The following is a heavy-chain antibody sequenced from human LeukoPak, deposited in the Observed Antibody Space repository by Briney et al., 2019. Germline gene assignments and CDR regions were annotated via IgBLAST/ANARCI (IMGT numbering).Heavy chain of an antibody. D-gene: IGHD3-22*01. Sequence: ASVKVSCKVSGYTLTELSMHWVRQAPGKGLEWMGGFDPEDGETIYAQKFQGRVTITADESTSTAYMELSSLRSEDTAVYYCARDHRRRIVDYYDSSGSSAFDIWGQGTMVTVSS. CDR1: GYTLTELS. J-gene: IGHJ3*02. CDR3: ARDHRRRIVDYYDSSGSSAFDI. CDR2: FDPEDGET. V-gene: IGHV1-24*01.